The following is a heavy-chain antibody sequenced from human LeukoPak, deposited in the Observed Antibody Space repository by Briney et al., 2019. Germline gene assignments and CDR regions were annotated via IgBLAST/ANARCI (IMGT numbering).Heavy chain of an antibody. CDR2: IYYSGST. J-gene: IGHJ3*02. D-gene: IGHD6-13*01. CDR1: GGSISSYC. CDR3: ARDGIGSSSWVGAFDI. Sequence: SETLSLTCTVSGGSISSYCWSWIRQPPGKGLEWIGYIYYSGSTNYNPSLKGRVTISVDTSKNQFSLKLSSVTAADTAVYYCARDGIGSSSWVGAFDIWGQGTMVTVSS. V-gene: IGHV4-59*01.